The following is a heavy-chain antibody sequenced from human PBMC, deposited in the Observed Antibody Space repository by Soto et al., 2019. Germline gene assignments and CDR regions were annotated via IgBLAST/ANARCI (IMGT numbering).Heavy chain of an antibody. D-gene: IGHD2-21*02. J-gene: IGHJ4*02. CDR2: ISFDGGDE. CDR1: GFDFSSHA. CDR3: VIFCGGDCYNH. V-gene: IGHV3-30-3*01. Sequence: QVQLVESGGGVVQPGRSLRLSCAASGFDFSSHAMHWVRQPPGKGPEWLATISFDGGDEFYADSVKGRFTISRDNSKSTLFLQMKSLTAEDTATYYCVIFCGGDCYNHWGQGTLVAVSS.